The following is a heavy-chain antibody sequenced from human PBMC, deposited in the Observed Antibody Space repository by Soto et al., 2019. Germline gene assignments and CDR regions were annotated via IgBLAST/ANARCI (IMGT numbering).Heavy chain of an antibody. Sequence: GASVKVSCKASGYTFTSYGISWVRQAPGQGLEWMGWISAYNGNTNYAQKLQGRVTMTVDTSTTTAYMELRSLTSDDRAVYYCAKNGQPPYYYYGMDVWGQGTTVTLSS. J-gene: IGHJ6*02. CDR3: AKNGQPPYYYYGMDV. CDR2: ISAYNGNT. D-gene: IGHD2-8*01. CDR1: GYTFTSYG. V-gene: IGHV1-18*01.